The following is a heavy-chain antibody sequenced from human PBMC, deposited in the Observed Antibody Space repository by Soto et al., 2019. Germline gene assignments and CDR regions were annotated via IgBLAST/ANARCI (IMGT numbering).Heavy chain of an antibody. D-gene: IGHD3-22*01. V-gene: IGHV1-69*13. J-gene: IGHJ4*02. CDR2: IIPLFGTA. CDR3: ARGVHLDSGGYYYFY. Sequence: ASVKVSCKASGGTFSRYAISWVRQAPGQGLEWMGGIIPLFGTANYAQRFQGRVRITADESTTTVYMERRGLRSEDTAVYYCARGVHLDSGGYYYFYWGQGTLVTVSS. CDR1: GGTFSRYA.